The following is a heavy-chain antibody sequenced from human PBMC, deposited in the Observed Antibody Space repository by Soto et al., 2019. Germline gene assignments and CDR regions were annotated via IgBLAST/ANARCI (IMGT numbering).Heavy chain of an antibody. Sequence: QVQLVQSGAEVKKPGSSVKVSCKASGGTFSSYAISWVRQAPGQGLEWMGGIIPLFGRANYAQKFQGRVTVTADASTSTAFMELSSLRSEDTAVYYCAQTLGLAAAGPGRFDLWGRGTLVTVSS. V-gene: IGHV1-69*12. J-gene: IGHJ2*01. D-gene: IGHD6-25*01. CDR1: GGTFSSYA. CDR2: IIPLFGRA. CDR3: AQTLGLAAAGPGRFDL.